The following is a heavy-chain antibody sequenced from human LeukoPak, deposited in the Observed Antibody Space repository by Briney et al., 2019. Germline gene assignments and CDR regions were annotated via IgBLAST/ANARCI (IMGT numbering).Heavy chain of an antibody. CDR2: IYSSGKT. V-gene: IGHV3-66*01. Sequence: GGSLRLSCVASGFTVSSNHISWVRQAPGKGLEWVSVIYSSGKTYYADSVKGRFTISRDNSKNTLYLQMNSLRAEDTAVYYCARAAGEIYYYDSSGYYPFDYWGQGTLVTVSS. CDR3: ARAAGEIYYYDSSGYYPFDY. J-gene: IGHJ4*02. CDR1: GFTVSSNH. D-gene: IGHD3-22*01.